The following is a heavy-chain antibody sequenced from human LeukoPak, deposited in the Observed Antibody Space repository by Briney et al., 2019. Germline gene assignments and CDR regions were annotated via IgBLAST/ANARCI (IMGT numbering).Heavy chain of an antibody. Sequence: PGGSLRLSCAASGFTFSNYGMHWVRQAPGKGLEWVAFIRFDGFNKYYADSVKGRFTISRDNSKNTMYVQMNSLRAEDTAVYYCAKLKLPAVDYWGQGTLVTVSS. CDR3: AKLKLPAVDY. J-gene: IGHJ4*02. V-gene: IGHV3-30*02. D-gene: IGHD2-2*01. CDR1: GFTFSNYG. CDR2: IRFDGFNK.